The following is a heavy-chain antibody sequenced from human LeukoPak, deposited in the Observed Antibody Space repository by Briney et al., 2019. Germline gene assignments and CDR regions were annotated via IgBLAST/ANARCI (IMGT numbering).Heavy chain of an antibody. D-gene: IGHD1-26*01. J-gene: IGHJ6*03. CDR3: AREGTLGGSHYYYYMDV. CDR2: IYHTGST. V-gene: IGHV4-59*02. CDR1: GGSVSDYY. Sequence: SETLSLTCTISGGSVSDYYWSWIRQSPGKGLEWIGYIYHTGSTSYSPSLKSRVTISADTSQNQFSLKLSSVTAADTAVYYCAREGTLGGSHYYYYMDVWGKGTTVTVSS.